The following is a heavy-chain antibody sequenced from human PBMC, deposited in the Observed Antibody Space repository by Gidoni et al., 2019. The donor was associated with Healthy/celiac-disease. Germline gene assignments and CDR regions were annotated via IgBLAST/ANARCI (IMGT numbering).Heavy chain of an antibody. V-gene: IGHV4-31*03. CDR3: ARVIVVVPAAIPNWFDP. Sequence: QVQLQESGAGLVKPAQTLSLTCTVSGGSISSGGYYWSWIRQHPGKGLEWLGYIYYSGSTYYNPSLKSRVTISVDTSKNQFSLKLSSVTAADTAVYYCARVIVVVPAAIPNWFDPWGQGTLVTVSS. D-gene: IGHD2-2*02. CDR1: GGSISSGGYY. CDR2: IYYSGST. J-gene: IGHJ5*02.